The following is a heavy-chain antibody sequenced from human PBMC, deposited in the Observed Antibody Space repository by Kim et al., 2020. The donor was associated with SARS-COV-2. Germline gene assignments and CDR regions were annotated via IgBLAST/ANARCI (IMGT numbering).Heavy chain of an antibody. CDR1: GYTFTSYY. V-gene: IGHV1-46*01. Sequence: ASVKVSCKASGYTFTSYYMHWVRQAPGQGLEWMGIINPSGGSTSYAQKFQGRVTMTRDTSTSTVYMELSSLRSEDTAVYYCARDGGSSQTYYYDSSGRGYNWFDPWGQGTLVTVSS. CDR2: INPSGGST. CDR3: ARDGGSSQTYYYDSSGRGYNWFDP. J-gene: IGHJ5*02. D-gene: IGHD3-22*01.